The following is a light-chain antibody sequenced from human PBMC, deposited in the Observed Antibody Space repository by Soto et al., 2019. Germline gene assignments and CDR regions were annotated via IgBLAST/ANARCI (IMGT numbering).Light chain of an antibody. CDR3: QQYYGFPRT. J-gene: IGKJ1*01. V-gene: IGKV1-8*01. CDR1: QDISSY. CDR2: DAS. Sequence: AIRMTQSPSSFSASTGDRVSITCRASQDISSYLAWYQQKPGKAPKLLIYDASTLQSGVPSRFSGSGSGTDXTLTISCLQXXDFATYYCQQYYGFPRTFGQGTKVEIK.